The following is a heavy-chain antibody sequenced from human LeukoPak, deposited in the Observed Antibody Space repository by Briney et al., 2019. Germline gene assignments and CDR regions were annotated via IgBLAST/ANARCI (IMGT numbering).Heavy chain of an antibody. D-gene: IGHD3-16*02. CDR2: IKQDGSEK. CDR1: GFTFSSYW. Sequence: GGSLGLSCAASGFTFSSYWMSWVRQAPGKGLEWVANIKQDGSEKYYVDSVKGRFTISRDNSKNTLYLQMNSLRAEDTAVYYCARTRLGELSFLDYWGQGTLVTVSS. J-gene: IGHJ4*02. CDR3: ARTRLGELSFLDY. V-gene: IGHV3-7*01.